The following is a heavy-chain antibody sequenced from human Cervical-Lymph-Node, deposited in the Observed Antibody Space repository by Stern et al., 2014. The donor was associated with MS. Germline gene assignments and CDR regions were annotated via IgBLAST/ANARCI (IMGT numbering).Heavy chain of an antibody. CDR1: GYSFTSHY. Sequence: VQLVQSGAEVKKPGASVKVSCKASGYSFTSHYMHWVRQAPGQGLEWVGINNPSGDSASYAQKLQGRVTMTRDTSTSTVYMELSSLRSEDTAVYYCASGTGSKRPTGNYWGQGTLVTVSS. J-gene: IGHJ4*02. V-gene: IGHV1-46*01. CDR2: NNPSGDSA. D-gene: IGHD3/OR15-3a*01. CDR3: ASGTGSKRPTGNY.